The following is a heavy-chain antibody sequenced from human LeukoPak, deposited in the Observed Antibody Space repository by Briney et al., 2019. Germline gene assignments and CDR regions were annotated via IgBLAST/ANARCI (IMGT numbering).Heavy chain of an antibody. Sequence: GGSLRLSCVVSGISLSNYAMCWVRQAPGEGLEWVSYIRERGGTTTYADNVKDHLTIKNYNSLVTRHLKMSSHKAENTAVYFCARRGVVIRGIFVIGYHHGAYHYDYWGQGVLVTVSS. J-gene: IGHJ4*02. D-gene: IGHD3-10*01. CDR1: GISLSNYA. CDR2: IRERGGTT. V-gene: IGHV3-23*01. CDR3: ARRGVVIRGIFVIGYHHGAYHYDY.